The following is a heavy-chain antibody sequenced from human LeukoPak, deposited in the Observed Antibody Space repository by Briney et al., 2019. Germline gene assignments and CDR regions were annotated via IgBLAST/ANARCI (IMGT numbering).Heavy chain of an antibody. D-gene: IGHD3-10*01. V-gene: IGHV3-73*01. CDR2: IRSKANSYAT. CDR1: GFTFSGSA. J-gene: IGHJ4*02. Sequence: GGSLKLSCAASGFTFSGSAMHWVRQASGKGLEWVGRIRSKANSYATAYAASVKGRFTISRDDSKNTAYLQMNSLKTEDTAVYYCTRQKEPLLWFGELSNRGQGTLVTVSS. CDR3: TRQKEPLLWFGELSN.